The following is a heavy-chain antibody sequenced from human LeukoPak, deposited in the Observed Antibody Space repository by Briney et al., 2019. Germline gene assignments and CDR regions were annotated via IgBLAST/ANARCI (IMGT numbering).Heavy chain of an antibody. CDR2: ISGSGGST. CDR3: AKDDAPPRPNDYGDYQFNYWFDP. V-gene: IGHV3-23*01. Sequence: GGSLRLSCAASGFTFSSYAMSWVRQAPGKGLEWVSAISGSGGSTYYADSVKGRFTISRDNSKNTLYLQMNSLRAEDTAVYYCAKDDAPPRPNDYGDYQFNYWFDPWGQGTLVTVSS. CDR1: GFTFSSYA. J-gene: IGHJ5*02. D-gene: IGHD4-17*01.